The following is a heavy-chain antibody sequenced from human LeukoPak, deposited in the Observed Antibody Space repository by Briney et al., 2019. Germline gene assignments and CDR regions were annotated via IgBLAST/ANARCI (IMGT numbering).Heavy chain of an antibody. J-gene: IGHJ5*02. CDR1: GYTFTTYY. V-gene: IGHV1-46*01. CDR3: AREYLVGYSSSWHSGWFDP. Sequence: ASVKVSCKASGYTFTTYYMHWVRQAPGQGLEWMGAIKPSGGRTSYAQKFQDRVTMTWDMSTSTVYMELSSLRSEDTAVYYCAREYLVGYSSSWHSGWFDPWGQGTLVTVSS. D-gene: IGHD6-13*01. CDR2: IKPSGGRT.